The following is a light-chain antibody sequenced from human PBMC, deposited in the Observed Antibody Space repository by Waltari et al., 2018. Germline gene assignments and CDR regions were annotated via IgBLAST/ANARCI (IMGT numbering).Light chain of an antibody. Sequence: EIVMTQSPATLSVSPGEGATLSCRASQSVTSLAWYQQKPGQAPRLLIYGASTSATGIPARFSGSGSGTEFTLTISSLQSEDLAVYYCQQYNKGLDTFGQGTKLEIK. CDR2: GAS. V-gene: IGKV3-15*01. J-gene: IGKJ2*01. CDR3: QQYNKGLDT. CDR1: QSVTS.